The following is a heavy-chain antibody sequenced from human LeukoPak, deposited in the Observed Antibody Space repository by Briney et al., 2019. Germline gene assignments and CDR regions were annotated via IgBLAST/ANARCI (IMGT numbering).Heavy chain of an antibody. J-gene: IGHJ4*02. V-gene: IGHV3-30*02. D-gene: IGHD1-1*01. CDR2: IRYDGSNK. Sequence: GGSLRLSCAASGFTFSSYGMHWVRQAPGKGLEWVAFIRYDGSNKYYAGSVKGRFTISRDNSKNTLYLQMNSLRAEDTAVYYCAKAARGNWNDDYFDYWGQGTLVTVSS. CDR3: AKAARGNWNDDYFDY. CDR1: GFTFSSYG.